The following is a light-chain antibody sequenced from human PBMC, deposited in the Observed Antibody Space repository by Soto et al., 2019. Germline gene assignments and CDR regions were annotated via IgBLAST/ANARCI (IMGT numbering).Light chain of an antibody. CDR1: SSDVGGYNY. J-gene: IGLJ1*01. V-gene: IGLV2-14*01. CDR2: DVS. Sequence: QSALTQPASVSGSPGQSITSSCTGTSSDVGGYNYVSWYQQHPGKAPKLMIYDVSNRPSGISNRFSGSKSGNTASLTISWLQAEDEADYYCSSYTGSSTYVFGTGTKVTVL. CDR3: SSYTGSSTYV.